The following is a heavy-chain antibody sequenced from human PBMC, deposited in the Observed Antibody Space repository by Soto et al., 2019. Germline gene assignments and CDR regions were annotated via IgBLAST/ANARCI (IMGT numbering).Heavy chain of an antibody. J-gene: IGHJ4*02. D-gene: IGHD6-6*01. Sequence: SETLSLTCTFSGGSISIYYWSWIRQPPAKGLEWIGYIYYMGSTNYNPSLKNRVTITVDTSRNQFSLKLSSATAADTAVYYCARGGSIGRFDYWGQGTLVTVS. CDR3: ARGGSIGRFDY. CDR1: GGSISIYY. V-gene: IGHV4-59*01. CDR2: IYYMGST.